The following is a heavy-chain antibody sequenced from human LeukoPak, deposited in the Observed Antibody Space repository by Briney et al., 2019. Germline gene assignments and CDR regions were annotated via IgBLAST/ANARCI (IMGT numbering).Heavy chain of an antibody. V-gene: IGHV1-69*04. Sequence: SVTVSCKPSGGTFSSYAIIGVRQAPGQGLEWMGRIIPILGIANYAQKFQGRVTITADKSTSTAYMELSSLRSEDTAVYYCASLMDRGVTTDMGSFDYWAQGTLVTVSS. J-gene: IGHJ4*02. CDR2: IIPILGIA. CDR1: GGTFSSYA. D-gene: IGHD3-10*01. CDR3: ASLMDRGVTTDMGSFDY.